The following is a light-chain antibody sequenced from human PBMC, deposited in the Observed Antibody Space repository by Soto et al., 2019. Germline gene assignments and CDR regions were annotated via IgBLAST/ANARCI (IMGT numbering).Light chain of an antibody. CDR3: QQYGSLSWT. CDR2: GAS. Sequence: EIVFTQSPSTLSLSTGERATLSCRASQSIGNSLAWYQFKPGQAPRIIIFGASGRATGIPDRFSGSGSGTDFTLTISRLEPEDFAVYYCQQYGSLSWTFGQGTKVDI. CDR1: QSIGNS. V-gene: IGKV3-20*01. J-gene: IGKJ1*01.